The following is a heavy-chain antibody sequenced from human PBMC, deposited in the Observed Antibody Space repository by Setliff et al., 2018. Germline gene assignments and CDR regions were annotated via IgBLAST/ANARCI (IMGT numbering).Heavy chain of an antibody. D-gene: IGHD2-21*02. CDR2: ISFDGANT. J-gene: IGHJ5*01. CDR3: AKDPNGDFVGAFDS. Sequence: GGSLRLSCAASGFPFNRYAMHWVRQPPGKGLEWVAAISFDGANTYYTDSVRGRFTVSRDDSENTFYLQMNSLRAEDTAKYYCAKDPNGDFVGAFDSWGRGTLVTVS. V-gene: IGHV3-30-3*01. CDR1: GFPFNRYA.